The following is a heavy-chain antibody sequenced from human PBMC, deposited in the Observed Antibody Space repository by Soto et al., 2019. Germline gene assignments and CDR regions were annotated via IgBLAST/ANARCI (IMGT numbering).Heavy chain of an antibody. J-gene: IGHJ6*02. CDR3: MKAHESGDFLGMCV. Sequence: SETLSLTCTVSGGSVSTGMKYWGWVRQPPGKALEFIGYMYKTGETLLNSSLKSRVTLSMETSKNQFSLTLSSVTAADTAVYFCMKAHESGDFLGMCVCGPGTTVTVSS. CDR1: GGSVSTGMKY. CDR2: MYKTGET. V-gene: IGHV4-61*01. D-gene: IGHD3-10*01.